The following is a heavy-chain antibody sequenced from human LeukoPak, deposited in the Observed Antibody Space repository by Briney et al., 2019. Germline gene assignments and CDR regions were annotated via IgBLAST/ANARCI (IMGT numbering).Heavy chain of an antibody. CDR2: ISSSGSTI. CDR1: GFTFSSYE. D-gene: IGHD4-17*01. J-gene: IGHJ4*02. CDR3: ARATHGDYDLGSSY. V-gene: IGHV3-48*03. Sequence: PGGSLRLSCAASGFTFSSYEMNWVRQAPGKGLEWVSYISSSGSTIYYADSVKGRFTISRDNAKNSLYLQMNSLRAEDTAVYYCARATHGDYDLGSSYWGQGTLVTVSS.